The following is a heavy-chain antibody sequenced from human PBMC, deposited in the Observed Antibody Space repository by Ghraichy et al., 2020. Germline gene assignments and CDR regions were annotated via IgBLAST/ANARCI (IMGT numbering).Heavy chain of an antibody. V-gene: IGHV3-30*04. D-gene: IGHD3-16*01. J-gene: IGHJ4*02. CDR1: GFTFSSYA. CDR2: ISYDGSNK. Sequence: LSLTCAASGFTFSSYAMHWVRQAPGKGLEWVAVISYDGSNKYYADSVKGRFTISRDNSKNTLYLQMNSLRAEDTAVYYCARDQRLGTFDYWGQGTLVTVSS. CDR3: ARDQRLGTFDY.